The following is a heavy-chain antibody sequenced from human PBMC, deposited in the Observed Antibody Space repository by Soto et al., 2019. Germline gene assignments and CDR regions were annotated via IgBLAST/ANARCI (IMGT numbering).Heavy chain of an antibody. CDR2: IYQSGST. CDR3: ARASATIAAAAIFDY. CDR1: GGAISSSKW. Sequence: PSETLSLTCADSGGAISSSKWWSWVRQPPGKGLEWIGEIYQSGSTNYNPSLESRVRMSVDKSRNQFSLKLTSVSAADTAVYYCARASATIAAAAIFDYWGQGTLVTVS. D-gene: IGHD6-13*01. J-gene: IGHJ4*02. V-gene: IGHV4-4*02.